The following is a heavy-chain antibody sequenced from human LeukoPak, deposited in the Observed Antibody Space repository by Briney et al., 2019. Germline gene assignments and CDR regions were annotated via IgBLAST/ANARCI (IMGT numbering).Heavy chain of an antibody. D-gene: IGHD3-10*01. CDR2: ISTYNGNT. CDR3: AREESIGSYQFLHDN. Sequence: ASVKVSCKASGYTFTSHGISWVRQAPGQGLEWMGWISTYNGNTNYAQKLQGRVSMTTDTSTSTAYMEVRSLRSDDTAVYYCAREESIGSYQFLHDNWGQGTLVTVSS. V-gene: IGHV1-18*01. J-gene: IGHJ4*02. CDR1: GYTFTSHG.